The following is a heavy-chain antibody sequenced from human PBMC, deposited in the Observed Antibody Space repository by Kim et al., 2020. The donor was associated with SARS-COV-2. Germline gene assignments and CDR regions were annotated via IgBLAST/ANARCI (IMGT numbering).Heavy chain of an antibody. J-gene: IGHJ4*02. CDR3: ARDLDISSSSFDY. D-gene: IGHD6-6*01. Sequence: GGSLRLSCAASGFTFSSYWMSWVRQAPGKGLEWVANIKQDGSEKYYVDSVKGRFTISRDNAKNSLYLQMNSLRAEDTAVYYCARDLDISSSSFDYWGQGTLVTVSS. CDR1: GFTFSSYW. CDR2: IKQDGSEK. V-gene: IGHV3-7*01.